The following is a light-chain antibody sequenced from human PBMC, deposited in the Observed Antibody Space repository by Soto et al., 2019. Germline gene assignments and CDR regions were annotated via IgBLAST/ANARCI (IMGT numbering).Light chain of an antibody. J-gene: IGKJ4*01. CDR3: QQSYSTPLT. CDR1: QSISSY. Sequence: DIQMTQSPSSLSASVGDRVSITCRASQSISSYLNWYQQKPGKAPKFLIYAASSLQSGVPSRFSGSGSGTEFTLTISSLQPEDFATYYCQQSYSTPLTFGRGTKVEIK. V-gene: IGKV1-39*01. CDR2: AAS.